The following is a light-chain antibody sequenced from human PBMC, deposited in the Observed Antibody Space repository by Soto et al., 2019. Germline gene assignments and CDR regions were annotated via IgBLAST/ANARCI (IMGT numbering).Light chain of an antibody. Sequence: QSVLTQPRSVSGSPGQSVTISCTGTSSDVGGYNYVSWYQQHPGKAPKLMICDVSNRPSGVPDRFSGSRSGNTASLTISGLHAEDEADYYCCSYAGSYTLLFGGGTKLTVL. J-gene: IGLJ2*01. CDR2: DVS. V-gene: IGLV2-11*01. CDR1: SSDVGGYNY. CDR3: CSYAGSYTLL.